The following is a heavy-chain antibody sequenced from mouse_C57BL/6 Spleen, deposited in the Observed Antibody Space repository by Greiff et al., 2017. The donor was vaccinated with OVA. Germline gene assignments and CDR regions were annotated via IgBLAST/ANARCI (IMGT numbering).Heavy chain of an antibody. CDR3: ARDKTRGGLDYFDY. J-gene: IGHJ2*01. Sequence: EVKVVESGGGLVKPGGSLKLSCAASGFTFSSYAMSWVRPTPEKRLEWVATISDGGSYTYYPDNVKGRFTISRDNAKNNLYLQMSHLKSEDTAMYYCARDKTRGGLDYFDYWGQGTTLTVSS. V-gene: IGHV5-4*01. D-gene: IGHD3-1*01. CDR2: ISDGGSYT. CDR1: GFTFSSYA.